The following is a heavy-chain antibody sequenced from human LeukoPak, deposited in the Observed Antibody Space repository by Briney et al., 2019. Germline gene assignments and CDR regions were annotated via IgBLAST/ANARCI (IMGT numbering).Heavy chain of an antibody. V-gene: IGHV3-48*01. CDR2: ISSSSSTI. D-gene: IGHD1-26*01. J-gene: IGHJ3*02. Sequence: PGGSLRLSCAASGFTFSSYSMNWVRQAPGKGLEWVSYISSSSSTIYYADSVKGRFTISRDNAKNSLYLQMNSLRAEDTAVYYCAREGAPRAFDIWGQGTMVTVSS. CDR3: AREGAPRAFDI. CDR1: GFTFSSYS.